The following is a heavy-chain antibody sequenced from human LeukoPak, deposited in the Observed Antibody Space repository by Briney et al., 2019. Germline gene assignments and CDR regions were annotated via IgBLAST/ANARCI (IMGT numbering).Heavy chain of an antibody. D-gene: IGHD6-19*01. J-gene: IGHJ4*02. CDR1: GFTFSSYS. V-gene: IGHV3-21*01. CDR2: ISSSSSYI. CDR3: ATSPVQWLVPNAPDY. Sequence: GGSLRLSCAASGFTFSSYSMNWVRQAPGKGLEWVSSISSSSSYIYYADSVKGRFTISRDNAKNSLYLQMNSLRAEDTAVYYCATSPVQWLVPNAPDYWGQGNLVTVSS.